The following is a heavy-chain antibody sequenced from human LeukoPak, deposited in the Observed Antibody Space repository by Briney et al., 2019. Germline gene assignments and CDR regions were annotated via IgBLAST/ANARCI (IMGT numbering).Heavy chain of an antibody. D-gene: IGHD6-13*01. Sequence: SETLSLTCTVSGDSISSYYWSWIRQPPGKVLEWIGYIYYSGSTNYNPSLKSRVTISVDTSKNQFSLKLSSVTAADTAVYYCARAASSWSFDYWGQGTLVTVSS. CDR2: IYYSGST. CDR1: GDSISSYY. CDR3: ARAASSWSFDY. J-gene: IGHJ4*02. V-gene: IGHV4-59*01.